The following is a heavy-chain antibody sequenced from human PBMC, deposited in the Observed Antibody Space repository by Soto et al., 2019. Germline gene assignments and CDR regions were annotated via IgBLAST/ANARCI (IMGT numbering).Heavy chain of an antibody. CDR1: GYTFTSYY. J-gene: IGHJ4*02. Sequence: ASVKVSCKASGYTFTSYYMHWVRQAPGQGLEWMGIINPSGGSTSYAQKFQGRVTMTRDTSTSTVYMELSSLRSEDTAVYYCARGATMIVVVITQGTFEFEYWGQGTLVTV. V-gene: IGHV1-46*01. CDR2: INPSGGST. D-gene: IGHD3-22*01. CDR3: ARGATMIVVVITQGTFEFEY.